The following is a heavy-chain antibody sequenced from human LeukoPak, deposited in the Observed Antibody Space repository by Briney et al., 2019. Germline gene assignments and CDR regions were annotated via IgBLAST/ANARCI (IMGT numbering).Heavy chain of an antibody. CDR2: ISTHNGKT. Sequence: ASVKVSCKASGYPFSTYGISWVRQAPGQGLQWMAWISTHNGKTDYAQNFQDRVTVTRDTSTSTVYMELSSLRSEDMAVYYCARTVRYSSGPLTDLLPYYFDYWGQGTLVTVSS. D-gene: IGHD6-19*01. V-gene: IGHV1-18*03. CDR1: GYPFSTYG. J-gene: IGHJ4*02. CDR3: ARTVRYSSGPLTDLLPYYFDY.